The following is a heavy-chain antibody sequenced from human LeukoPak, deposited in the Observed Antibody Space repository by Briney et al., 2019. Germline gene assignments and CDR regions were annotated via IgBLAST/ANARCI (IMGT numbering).Heavy chain of an antibody. CDR2: ISSSSSTI. CDR1: GFTFSSYS. D-gene: IGHD1-1*01. Sequence: PGGSLRLSCAASGFTFSSYSMNWVRQAPGKGLGWVSYISSSSSTIYYADSVKGRFTISRDNAKNSLYLQMNSLRAEDTAVYYCARDRNSRERSFDYWGQGTLVTVSS. J-gene: IGHJ4*02. V-gene: IGHV3-48*01. CDR3: ARDRNSRERSFDY.